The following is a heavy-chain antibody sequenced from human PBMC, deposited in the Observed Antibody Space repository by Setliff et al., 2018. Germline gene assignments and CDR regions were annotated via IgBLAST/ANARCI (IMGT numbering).Heavy chain of an antibody. CDR2: INTYTGNP. D-gene: IGHD6-6*01. J-gene: IGHJ3*02. CDR1: GGTFSSYA. V-gene: IGHV7-4-1*02. CDR3: TSSSSPRGGAFDI. Sequence: ASVKVSCKASGGTFSSYAISWVRQAPGQGLEWMGWINTYTGNPTYAQGFTGRFVFSLDTSVSTAYLQISSLKAEDTAVYYCTSSSSPRGGAFDIWGQGTMVTVSS.